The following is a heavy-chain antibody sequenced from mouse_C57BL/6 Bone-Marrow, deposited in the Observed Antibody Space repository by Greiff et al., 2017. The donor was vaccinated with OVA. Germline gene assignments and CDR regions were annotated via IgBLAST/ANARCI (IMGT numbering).Heavy chain of an antibody. CDR1: GFTFSDYY. V-gene: IGHV5-12*01. D-gene: IGHD2-4*01. Sequence: EVKLVESGGGLVQPGGSLKLSCAASGFTFSDYYMYWVRQTPEKRLEWVAYISNGGGSNYYPDTVKGRFTISRDNAKNTLYLQMSRLKSEDTAMYYCAREEGYDSWFAYWGQGTLVTVSA. CDR2: ISNGGGSN. CDR3: AREEGYDSWFAY. J-gene: IGHJ3*01.